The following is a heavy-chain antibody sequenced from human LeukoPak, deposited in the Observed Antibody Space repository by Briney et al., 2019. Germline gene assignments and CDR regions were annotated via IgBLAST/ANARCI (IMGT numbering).Heavy chain of an antibody. J-gene: IGHJ4*02. CDR2: IRNDGSIK. CDR3: AKDTPRPYFDY. Sequence: GGSLRLSCAASGFTFSHFGMHWVRQAPGKGLEWVAFIRNDGSIKFFADSVKGRVAISRDNSKNTLYLQMNSLRVEDTALYYCAKDTPRPYFDYRGQGTLVTVSS. CDR1: GFTFSHFG. V-gene: IGHV3-30*02.